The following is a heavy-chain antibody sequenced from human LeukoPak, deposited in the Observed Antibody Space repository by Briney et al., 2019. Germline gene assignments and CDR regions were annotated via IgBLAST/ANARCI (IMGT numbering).Heavy chain of an antibody. CDR3: ARVFMAPYYYMDV. V-gene: IGHV3-64*01. CDR2: ISSNGGST. Sequence: GGSLRLSCAASGFTFSSYAMHWVRQAPGKGLKYVSAISSNGGSTYYANSVKGRFTISRDNSKNTLYLQMGSLRAEDMAVYYCARVFMAPYYYMDVWGKGTTVTVSS. D-gene: IGHD3-10*01. J-gene: IGHJ6*03. CDR1: GFTFSSYA.